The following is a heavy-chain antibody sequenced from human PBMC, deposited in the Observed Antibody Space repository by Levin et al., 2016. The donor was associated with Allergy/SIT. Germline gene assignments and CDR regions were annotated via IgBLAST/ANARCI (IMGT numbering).Heavy chain of an antibody. V-gene: IGHV3-23*01. Sequence: GGSLRLSCAASGFTFSSYAMSWVRQAPGKGLEWVSAISGSGGSTYYADSVKGRFTISRDNSKNTLYLQMNSLRAEDTAVYYCAKGCTNGVCYTMSYYYGMDVWGQGTTVTVSS. CDR2: ISGSGGST. CDR3: AKGCTNGVCYTMSYYYGMDV. CDR1: GFTFSSYA. D-gene: IGHD2-8*01. J-gene: IGHJ6*02.